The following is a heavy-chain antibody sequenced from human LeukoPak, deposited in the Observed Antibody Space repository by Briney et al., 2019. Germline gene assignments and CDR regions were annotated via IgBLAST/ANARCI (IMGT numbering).Heavy chain of an antibody. CDR1: GFTFSSYE. Sequence: GGSLRLSCAASGFTFSSYEMNWVRQAPGKGLEWVSYISSSGSTIYYADSVKGRFTISRDNAKNSLYLQMNSLRAEDTAVYYCAGPYSSSSPYYYMDVWGKGTTVTVSS. V-gene: IGHV3-48*03. CDR3: AGPYSSSSPYYYMDV. D-gene: IGHD6-6*01. J-gene: IGHJ6*03. CDR2: ISSSGSTI.